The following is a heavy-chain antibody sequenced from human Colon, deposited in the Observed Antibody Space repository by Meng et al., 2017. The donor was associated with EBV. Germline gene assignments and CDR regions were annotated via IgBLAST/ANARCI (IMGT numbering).Heavy chain of an antibody. V-gene: IGHV4-31*03. D-gene: IGHD6-19*01. J-gene: IGHJ4*02. CDR3: ARVSSGWDYFDY. CDR1: GGSVSSGVYY. CDR2: IIYSGST. Sequence: VRVPETGPGLGNPSKVLTPPSTVYGGSVSSGVYYWTWIRRHPGKGLGWFGDIIYSGSTFYNPSLKRRVIISIDTSKNQFSLNLRSVTAADTAVYYCARVSSGWDYFDYWGQGTLVTVSS.